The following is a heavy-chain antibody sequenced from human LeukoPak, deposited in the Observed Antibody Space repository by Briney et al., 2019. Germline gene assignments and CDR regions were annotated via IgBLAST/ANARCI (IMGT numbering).Heavy chain of an antibody. CDR1: GGTFSSYA. Sequence: SVKVSCKASGGTFSSYAISWVRQAPGQGLEWMGRIIPILGIANYAQKFQGRVTITADKSTSTAYMELSSLRSEDTAVYYCARDKSGDSSSPGFDYWGQGTLVTVSS. V-gene: IGHV1-69*04. CDR3: ARDKSGDSSSPGFDY. CDR2: IIPILGIA. D-gene: IGHD6-13*01. J-gene: IGHJ4*02.